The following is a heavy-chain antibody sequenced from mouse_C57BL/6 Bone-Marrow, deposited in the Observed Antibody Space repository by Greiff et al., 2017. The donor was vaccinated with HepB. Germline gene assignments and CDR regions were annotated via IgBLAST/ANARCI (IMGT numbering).Heavy chain of an antibody. Sequence: QVHVKQSGAELARPGASVKLSCKASGYTFTSYGISWVKQRTGQGLEWIGEIYPRRGNTYYNEKFKGKATLTADKSSSTAYMEIRSLTSEDSAVYFCARKSITTVVEDYYAMDYWGQGTSVTVSS. D-gene: IGHD1-1*01. CDR2: IYPRRGNT. CDR3: ARKSITTVVEDYYAMDY. V-gene: IGHV1-81*01. CDR1: GYTFTSYG. J-gene: IGHJ4*01.